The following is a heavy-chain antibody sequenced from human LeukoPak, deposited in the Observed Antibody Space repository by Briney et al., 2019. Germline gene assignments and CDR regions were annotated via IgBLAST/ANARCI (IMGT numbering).Heavy chain of an antibody. J-gene: IGHJ4*02. Sequence: ASVKVSCKASGYTFTSYAMHWVRQAPGQRLGWMGWINAGNGNTKYSQKFQGRVTITRDTSASTAYMELSSLRSEDTAVYYCARGRSDYYDSSGYPYWGQGTLVTVSS. D-gene: IGHD3-22*01. CDR2: INAGNGNT. CDR3: ARGRSDYYDSSGYPY. V-gene: IGHV1-3*01. CDR1: GYTFTSYA.